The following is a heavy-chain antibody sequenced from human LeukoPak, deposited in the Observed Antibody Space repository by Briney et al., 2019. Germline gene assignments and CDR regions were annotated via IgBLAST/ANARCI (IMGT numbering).Heavy chain of an antibody. J-gene: IGHJ6*02. CDR1: GGSFSGYY. CDR3: ARGPPDIVVVVAASSYYYGMDV. D-gene: IGHD2-15*01. CDR2: INHSGST. V-gene: IGHV4-34*01. Sequence: PSETLSVTCAVYGGSFSGYYWSWIRQPPGKGLEWIGEINHSGSTNYNPSLKSRVTISVDTSKNQFSLKLSSVTAADTAVYYCARGPPDIVVVVAASSYYYGMDVWGQGTTVTVSS.